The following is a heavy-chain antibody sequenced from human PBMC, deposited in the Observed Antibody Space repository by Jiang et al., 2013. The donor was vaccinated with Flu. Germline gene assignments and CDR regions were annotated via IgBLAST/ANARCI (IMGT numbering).Heavy chain of an antibody. CDR1: GGTFSSYA. CDR3: ARSPNLGNWFDP. J-gene: IGHJ5*02. Sequence: SGAEVKKPGSSVKVSCKASGGTFSSYAISWVRQAPGQGLEWMGGIIPIFGIANYAQKFQGRVTITADESTSTAYMELSSLRSEDTAVYYCARSPNLGNWFDPWGQGTLVTVSS. CDR2: IIPIFGIA. V-gene: IGHV1-69*01.